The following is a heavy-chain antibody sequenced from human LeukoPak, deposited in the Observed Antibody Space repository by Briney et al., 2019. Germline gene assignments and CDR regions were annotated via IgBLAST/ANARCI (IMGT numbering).Heavy chain of an antibody. V-gene: IGHV3-11*04. J-gene: IGHJ5*02. CDR1: GFTFSDYY. CDR3: AKFSSTMVVNS. CDR2: SSSSGNTI. D-gene: IGHD4-23*01. Sequence: GESLRLSCAASGFTFSDYYMSWIRQAPGKGLEWVSYSSSSGNTIYYADSVKGRFTISRDNAKNSLYLQMNSLRVEDTAVYYCAKFSSTMVVNSWGEGTLVTVSS.